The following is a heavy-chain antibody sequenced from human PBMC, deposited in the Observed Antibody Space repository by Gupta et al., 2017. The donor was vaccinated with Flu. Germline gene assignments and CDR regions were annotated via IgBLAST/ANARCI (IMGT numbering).Heavy chain of an antibody. J-gene: IGHJ4*02. CDR3: ASTHEYYYDSSGYYRGEGFDY. Sequence: SVKVSCKASGYTFTSYGISWVRQAPGQGLEWMGWISAYNGNTNYAQKLQGRVTRTTDTSTSTAYMELRSLRSDDTAVYYCASTHEYYYDSSGYYRGEGFDYWGQGTLVTVSS. CDR2: ISAYNGNT. CDR1: GYTFTSYG. D-gene: IGHD3-22*01. V-gene: IGHV1-18*01.